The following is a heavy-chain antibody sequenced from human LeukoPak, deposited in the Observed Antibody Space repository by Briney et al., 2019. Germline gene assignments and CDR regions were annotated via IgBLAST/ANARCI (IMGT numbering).Heavy chain of an antibody. V-gene: IGHV3-21*04. Sequence: GGSLRLSCAASGFTFSSYSMNWVRQAPGKGLEWVSSISSSSSYIYYADSVKGRFTISRDNSENTLYLQMKSLRAEDTAVYYCARGDGYNFFDYWGQGTLVTVSS. CDR3: ARGDGYNFFDY. CDR2: ISSSSSYI. CDR1: GFTFSSYS. J-gene: IGHJ4*02. D-gene: IGHD5-24*01.